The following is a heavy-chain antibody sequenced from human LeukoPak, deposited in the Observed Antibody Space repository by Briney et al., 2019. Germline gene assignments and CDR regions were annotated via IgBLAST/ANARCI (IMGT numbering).Heavy chain of an antibody. Sequence: PGGSLRLSCAAYGFTFSSYAMHWVRQAPGKGLEWVAVISYDGSNKYYADSVKGRFTISRDNSKNTLYLQMNSLRAEDTAVYYCASGYSNLRDYWGQGTLVTVSS. CDR2: ISYDGSNK. J-gene: IGHJ4*02. V-gene: IGHV3-30-3*01. CDR3: ASGYSNLRDY. D-gene: IGHD4-23*01. CDR1: GFTFSSYA.